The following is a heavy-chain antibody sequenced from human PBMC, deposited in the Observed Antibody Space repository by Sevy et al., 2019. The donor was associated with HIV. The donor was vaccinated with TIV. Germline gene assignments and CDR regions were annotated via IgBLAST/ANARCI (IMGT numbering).Heavy chain of an antibody. CDR1: DASINTINYY. CDR2: IYYSGNT. CDR3: VRHRLQSIHEAADFDY. V-gene: IGHV4-39*01. D-gene: IGHD2-15*01. Sequence: SETLSLTCTVSDASINTINYYWGWIRQPPGKGLEWIASIYYSGNTYHNPSLESRVTISVDTSKNQFSLKLNSVTAADTAVYYCVRHRLQSIHEAADFDYWGQGTLVTVSS. J-gene: IGHJ4*02.